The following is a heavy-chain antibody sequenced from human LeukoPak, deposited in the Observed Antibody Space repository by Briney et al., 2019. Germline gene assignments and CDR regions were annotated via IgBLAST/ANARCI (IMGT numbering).Heavy chain of an antibody. CDR3: TTEGIVVVVAAEDDFDY. V-gene: IGHV3-15*01. CDR2: IKSKTDGGTT. D-gene: IGHD2-15*01. Sequence: PGGSLRLSCAASGFTFSNAWMSWVRPAPGKGLEWVGRIKSKTDGGTTDYAAPVKGRFTISRDDSKNTLYLQMNSLKTEDTAVYYCTTEGIVVVVAAEDDFDYWGQGTLVTVSS. J-gene: IGHJ4*02. CDR1: GFTFSNAW.